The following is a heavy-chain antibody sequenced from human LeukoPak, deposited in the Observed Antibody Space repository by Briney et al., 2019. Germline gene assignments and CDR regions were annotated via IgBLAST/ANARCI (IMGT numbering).Heavy chain of an antibody. CDR2: IYYTGST. CDR1: GVSISSHY. J-gene: IGHJ4*02. CDR3: ASAGNPHYFDF. Sequence: SETLSLTCTVSGVSISSHYRSWIRQSPGKRLEWIGNIYYTGSTNYNPSLQSRVAISIDTSKNQFSLTLNSVTAADAAVYYCASAGNPHYFDFWGQGPLVTVSS. V-gene: IGHV4-59*11.